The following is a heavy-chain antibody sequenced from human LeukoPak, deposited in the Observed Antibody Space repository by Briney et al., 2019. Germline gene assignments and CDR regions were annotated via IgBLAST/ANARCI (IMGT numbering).Heavy chain of an antibody. CDR3: ARDARPYYYDSSGYHGYALDI. CDR2: IIPIFGTA. D-gene: IGHD3-22*01. V-gene: IGHV1-69*06. CDR1: GYTFTSYG. J-gene: IGHJ3*02. Sequence: SVRVSCKASGYTFTSYGISWVRQAPGQGLEWMGGIIPIFGTANYAQKFQGRVTITADKSTSTAYMELSSLRSEDTAVYYCARDARPYYYDSSGYHGYALDIWGQGTMVTVSS.